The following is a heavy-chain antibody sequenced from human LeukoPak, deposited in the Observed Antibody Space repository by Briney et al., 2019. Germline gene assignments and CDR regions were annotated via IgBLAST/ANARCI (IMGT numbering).Heavy chain of an antibody. V-gene: IGHV1-18*01. J-gene: IGHJ5*02. Sequence: ASVKVSCKASGYTFTSYGISWVRQAPGQGLEWMGWISAYNGNTNYAQKFQGRVTMTRDTSITTAYMELRSLRSDDTAVYYCANNPVPGASDGWLDPWGQGTLVTVSS. D-gene: IGHD2-2*01. CDR2: ISAYNGNT. CDR3: ANNPVPGASDGWLDP. CDR1: GYTFTSYG.